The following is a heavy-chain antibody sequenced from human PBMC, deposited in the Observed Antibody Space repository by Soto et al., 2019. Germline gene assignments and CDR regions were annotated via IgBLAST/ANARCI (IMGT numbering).Heavy chain of an antibody. D-gene: IGHD6-6*01. Sequence: SETLSLTCTVSGGSISSSSYYWGWIRQPPGKGLEWIGSIYYSGSTYYNPSLKSRVTISVDTSKNQFSLKLSSVTAADTAVYYFARHLGIADRPYYCYYGMDVWGQGTTVTVSS. CDR3: ARHLGIADRPYYCYYGMDV. CDR1: GGSISSSSYY. V-gene: IGHV4-39*01. CDR2: IYYSGST. J-gene: IGHJ6*02.